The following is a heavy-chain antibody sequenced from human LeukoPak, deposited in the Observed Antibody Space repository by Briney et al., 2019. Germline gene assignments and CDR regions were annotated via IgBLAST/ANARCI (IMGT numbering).Heavy chain of an antibody. V-gene: IGHV3-7*01. CDR3: ARDVGVLLWFGELFSFDY. Sequence: GGSLRLSCAASGFTFSSYWMSWVRQAPGKGLEWVANIKQDGSEKYYVDSVKGRFTISRDNAKNSLYLQMNSLRAEDTAVYYCARDVGVLLWFGELFSFDYWGQGTLVTVSS. CDR2: IKQDGSEK. CDR1: GFTFSSYW. D-gene: IGHD3-10*01. J-gene: IGHJ4*02.